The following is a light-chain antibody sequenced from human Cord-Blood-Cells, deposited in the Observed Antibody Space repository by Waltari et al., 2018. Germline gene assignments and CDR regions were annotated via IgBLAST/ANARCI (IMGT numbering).Light chain of an antibody. V-gene: IGKV3-15*01. CDR1: QSVSST. J-gene: IGKJ5*01. CDR3: QQYNNWPPIT. CDR2: GAS. Sequence: DIVMTQSPATLSVSPGERATLSCRASQSVSSTLAWYQQKPCQAPRLLIYGASTRATGIPARVSGRGSGTEFTLTISSLQSEDFAVYYCQQYNNWPPITFGQGTRLEIK.